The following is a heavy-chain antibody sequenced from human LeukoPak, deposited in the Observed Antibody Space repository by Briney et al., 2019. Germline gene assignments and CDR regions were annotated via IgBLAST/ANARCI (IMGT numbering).Heavy chain of an antibody. D-gene: IGHD4-17*01. CDR2: IYYSGNT. J-gene: IGHJ3*02. Sequence: PSATLSLTCTVSGGSISSGGYYWSWIRQHPGKGLEWIWYIYYSGNTYYNPSLKSRVTISVDTSKNQFSLKLSSVTAADTAVSYCARAPDNYGDYFLAFDIWGQGRMVTVSS. V-gene: IGHV4-31*03. CDR1: GGSISSGGYY. CDR3: ARAPDNYGDYFLAFDI.